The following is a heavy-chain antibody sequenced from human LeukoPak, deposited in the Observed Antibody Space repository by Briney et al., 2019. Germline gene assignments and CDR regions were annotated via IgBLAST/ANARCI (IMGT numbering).Heavy chain of an antibody. J-gene: IGHJ6*02. CDR1: GFTFRSFS. D-gene: IGHD1-26*01. CDR3: AKGRVGANGYYYYGMDV. Sequence: PGGSLRLSCAATGFTFRSFSMHWVRQAPGKGLEWVAVTSYDGSNKYYADSVKGRFTISRDNSKNTLYLQMNSLRTEDTAVYYCAKGRVGANGYYYYGMDVWGQGTTVTVSS. CDR2: TSYDGSNK. V-gene: IGHV3-30*18.